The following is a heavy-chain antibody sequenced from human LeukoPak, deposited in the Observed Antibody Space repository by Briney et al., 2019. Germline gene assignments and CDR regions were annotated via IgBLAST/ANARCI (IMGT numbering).Heavy chain of an antibody. CDR2: ISWNSGSI. Sequence: GRSLRLSCAASGFTFDDYAMHWVRQAPGKGLEWVSGISWNSGSIGYADSVKGRFTISRDNAKNSLYLQMNSLRAEDTALYYCAKDDYDILTGSFDYWGQGTLSPSPQ. CDR1: GFTFDDYA. V-gene: IGHV3-9*01. D-gene: IGHD3-9*01. J-gene: IGHJ4*02. CDR3: AKDDYDILTGSFDY.